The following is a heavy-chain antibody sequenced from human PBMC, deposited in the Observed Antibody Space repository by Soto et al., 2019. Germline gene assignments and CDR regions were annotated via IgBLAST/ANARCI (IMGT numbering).Heavy chain of an antibody. V-gene: IGHV2-5*02. Sequence: QITLKESGPTLVKPTQTLTLTCTFSGFSLSTSGVGVGWIRQPPGKALEWLALIYWDDDKRYSPSLTSRLTITKDTSKNQVVLTMTNMDPVDTATYYCAHVLVVVANYGMDVWGQGTTVTVCS. CDR2: IYWDDDK. D-gene: IGHD2-15*01. J-gene: IGHJ6*02. CDR1: GFSLSTSGVG. CDR3: AHVLVVVANYGMDV.